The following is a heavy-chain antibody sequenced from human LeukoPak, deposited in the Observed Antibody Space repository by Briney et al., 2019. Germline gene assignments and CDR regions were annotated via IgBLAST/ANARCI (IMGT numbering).Heavy chain of an antibody. CDR3: ARDRALQDIVVVPAVMDNWFDP. Sequence: SQTLSLTCTVSGGSISSGGYSWSWIRQHPGKGLEWIGYIYYSGSTYYNPSLKSRVTISVDTSKNQFSLKLSSVTAADTAVYYCARDRALQDIVVVPAVMDNWFDPWGQGTLVTVSS. V-gene: IGHV4-31*03. CDR1: GGSISSGGYS. D-gene: IGHD2-2*01. J-gene: IGHJ5*02. CDR2: IYYSGST.